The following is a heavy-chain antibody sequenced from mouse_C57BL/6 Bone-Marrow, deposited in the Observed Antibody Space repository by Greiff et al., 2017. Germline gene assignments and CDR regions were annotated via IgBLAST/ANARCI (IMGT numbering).Heavy chain of an antibody. CDR1: GFSLTSYG. D-gene: IGHD2-3*01. Sequence: VQLQQSGPGLVQPSQSLSITCTVSGFSLTSYGVHWVRQSPGKGLEWLGVIWSGGSTDYNAAFISRLSISKDNSKSQVFFKMNSLQADNTAKYYWARGWLGGFAYWGQGTLVTVSA. J-gene: IGHJ3*01. CDR3: ARGWLGGFAY. CDR2: IWSGGST. V-gene: IGHV2-2*01.